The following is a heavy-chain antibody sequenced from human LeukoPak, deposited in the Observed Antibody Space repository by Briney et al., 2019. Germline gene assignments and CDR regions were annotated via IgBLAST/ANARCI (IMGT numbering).Heavy chain of an antibody. V-gene: IGHV1-2*02. D-gene: IGHD4-23*01. Sequence: ASVKVSCKASGYTFTGYYMHWVRQAPGQGLEWMGWINPNSGGTNYAQKFRGRVTLTRDTSTSTGYMELSRQRSEDTAADYCARVGRDYGGNSGEGSPFDPWGQGTLVTVSS. CDR3: ARVGRDYGGNSGEGSPFDP. J-gene: IGHJ5*02. CDR1: GYTFTGYY. CDR2: INPNSGGT.